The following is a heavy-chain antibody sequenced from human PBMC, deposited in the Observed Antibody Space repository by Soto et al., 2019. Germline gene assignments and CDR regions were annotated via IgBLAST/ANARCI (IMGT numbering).Heavy chain of an antibody. D-gene: IGHD2-2*01. V-gene: IGHV1-18*01. CDR2: ISTHNSNT. Sequence: GSVKVSCKASGYTFTTYGISWVRQAPGKGLERMGWISTHNSNTKYAEKLQGRVTMTTETSTSTAYMELRSLTSDDTAVYYCAREYCISTSCYRPDHWGQGTLVTVPS. CDR3: AREYCISTSCYRPDH. J-gene: IGHJ5*02. CDR1: GYTFTTYG.